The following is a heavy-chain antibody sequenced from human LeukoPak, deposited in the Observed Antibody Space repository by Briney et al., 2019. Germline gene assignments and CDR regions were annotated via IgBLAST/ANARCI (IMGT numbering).Heavy chain of an antibody. V-gene: IGHV3-23*01. J-gene: IGHJ4*02. D-gene: IGHD2-21*02. Sequence: GSLRLSCAASGITFSSYGMSWVRQAPGKGLEWVSSISSTGGTTYYADSVKGRFTISRDNSKNALYLQMNSLRAEDTAVYYCAKARGPKVTFNDYWGQGTLVTVSS. CDR2: ISSTGGTT. CDR1: GITFSSYG. CDR3: AKARGPKVTFNDY.